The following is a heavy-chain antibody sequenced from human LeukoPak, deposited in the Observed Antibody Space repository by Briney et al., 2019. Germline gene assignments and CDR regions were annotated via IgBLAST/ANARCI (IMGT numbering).Heavy chain of an antibody. CDR3: AKNGSPHYDILTGYLGGRALYYHGMDV. D-gene: IGHD3-9*01. J-gene: IGHJ6*02. Sequence: GGSLRLSCAASGFTFSTYDIHWVRQAPGKGLEWVALISYDGINKYYADSVKGRFTISRDNSKNTLSLQMNSLRAEDTAVYYCAKNGSPHYDILTGYLGGRALYYHGMDVWGQGTTVTVSS. CDR2: ISYDGINK. CDR1: GFTFSTYD. V-gene: IGHV3-30*18.